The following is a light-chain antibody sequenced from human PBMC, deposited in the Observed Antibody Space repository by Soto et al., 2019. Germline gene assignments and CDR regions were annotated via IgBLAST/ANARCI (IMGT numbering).Light chain of an antibody. Sequence: EIVLTQSPGTLSLSPGERASLSCRASQSVGGNSLAWYQQKPGQAPRVLIYGASSRARGIPDRFSASGSETDFTLTITRLEPEDFAVYYCQQYGSSPRTFGQGTKVEIK. CDR1: QSVGGNS. J-gene: IGKJ2*01. CDR2: GAS. V-gene: IGKV3-20*01. CDR3: QQYGSSPRT.